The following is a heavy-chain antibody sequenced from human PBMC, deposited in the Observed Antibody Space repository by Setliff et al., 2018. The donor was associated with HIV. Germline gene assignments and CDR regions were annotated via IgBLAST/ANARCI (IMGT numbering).Heavy chain of an antibody. CDR2: RYYTGNT. CDR3: VKAAPVDS. Sequence: PSETLSLTCNVSGASMSSNIHHWGWIRHPPGKTLEWIGSRYYTGNTNYNPSLKSRVTISIDLSKNQFSLKLTSVTAADTAVYFCVKAAPVDSWGQGILVTVSS. CDR1: GASMSSNIHH. D-gene: IGHD6-6*01. V-gene: IGHV4-39*07. J-gene: IGHJ4*02.